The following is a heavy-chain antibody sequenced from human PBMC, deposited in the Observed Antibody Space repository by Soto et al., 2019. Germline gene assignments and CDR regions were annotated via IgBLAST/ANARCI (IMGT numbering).Heavy chain of an antibody. D-gene: IGHD3-22*01. CDR3: ARLVYDSRLNYLYFDH. V-gene: IGHV4-4*02. Sequence: SETLSLTCDVSGVSTSSGNWWSWVRQPPGKGLEWIAEVYNDGSANYHPSLESRATISVDRSKNQFSLRLSSVTAADTGKYYCARLVYDSRLNYLYFDHWGQGTLVTVSS. CDR2: VYNDGSA. CDR1: GVSTSSGNW. J-gene: IGHJ4*02.